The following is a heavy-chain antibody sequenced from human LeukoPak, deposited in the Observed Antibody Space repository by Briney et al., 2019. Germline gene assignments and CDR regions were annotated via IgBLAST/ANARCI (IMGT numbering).Heavy chain of an antibody. CDR3: ARVGGGVAVAGTTRWFDP. Sequence: SETLSLTCAVYGGSFSGYYWSWIRQPPGKGREWIGEINHIGSTNYNPSLKSRVTISVDASKTQFSLKLSSVTAADTAVYYCARVGGGVAVAGTTRWFDPWGQGTLVTVSS. CDR1: GGSFSGYY. J-gene: IGHJ5*02. V-gene: IGHV4-34*01. CDR2: INHIGST. D-gene: IGHD6-19*01.